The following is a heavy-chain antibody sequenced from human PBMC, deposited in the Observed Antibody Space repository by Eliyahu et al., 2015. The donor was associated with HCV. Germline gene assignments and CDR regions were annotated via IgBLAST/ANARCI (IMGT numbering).Heavy chain of an antibody. Sequence: QVQLVQSGAEVKKPGASVKVSCKASGYTFTSYYMHWVRQAPGQGLEWMGIINPSGGSTSYAQKFQGRVTMTRDTSTSTVYMELSSLRSEDTAVYYCARHFSGGAYYAISEGMDVWGQGTTVTVSS. D-gene: IGHD3-10*01. J-gene: IGHJ6*02. CDR1: GYTFTSYY. CDR2: INPSGGST. CDR3: ARHFSGGAYYAISEGMDV. V-gene: IGHV1-46*01.